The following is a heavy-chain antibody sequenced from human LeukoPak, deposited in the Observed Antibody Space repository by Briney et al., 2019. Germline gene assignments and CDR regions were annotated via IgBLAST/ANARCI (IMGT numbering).Heavy chain of an antibody. CDR1: GFMFSNYG. V-gene: IGHV3-33*05. D-gene: IGHD6-13*01. CDR3: ARLLYSTDI. J-gene: IGHJ4*02. Sequence: PGGSLRLSCAGTGFMFSNYGMHWVRQAPGKGLEWVAFILYDGSKTFHAASVKGRFTISRDNAKNSLYLQMNSLRAEDTAVYYCARLLYSTDIWGQGTLVTVSS. CDR2: ILYDGSKT.